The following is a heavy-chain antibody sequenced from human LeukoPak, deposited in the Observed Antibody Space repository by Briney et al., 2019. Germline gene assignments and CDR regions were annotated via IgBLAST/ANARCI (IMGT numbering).Heavy chain of an antibody. CDR2: INHSGST. V-gene: IGHV4-34*01. CDR1: GGSFSGYY. Sequence: PSETLSLTCAVYGGSFSGYYWSWIRQPPGKGLEWIGEINHSGSTNYNPSLKSRVTISVDTSKNQFSLKLSSVTAADTAVYYCASSRRGRRTLDYWGQGTLVTVSS. D-gene: IGHD2-15*01. J-gene: IGHJ4*02. CDR3: ASSRRGRRTLDY.